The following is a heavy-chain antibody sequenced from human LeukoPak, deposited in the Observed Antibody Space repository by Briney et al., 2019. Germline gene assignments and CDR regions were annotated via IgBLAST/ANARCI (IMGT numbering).Heavy chain of an antibody. CDR1: GGTFSSYA. D-gene: IGHD2-2*01. Sequence: ASVKVSCKASGGTFSSYAISWVRQAPGQGLEWMGRIIPILGIANYAQKFQGRVTITADKSTSTAYMELSSLRSEDTAVYYCARVYSSTTDYYFGYWGQGTLVTVSS. J-gene: IGHJ4*02. V-gene: IGHV1-69*04. CDR3: ARVYSSTTDYYFGY. CDR2: IIPILGIA.